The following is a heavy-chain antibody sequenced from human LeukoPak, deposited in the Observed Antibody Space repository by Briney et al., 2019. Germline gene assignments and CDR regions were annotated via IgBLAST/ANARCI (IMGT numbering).Heavy chain of an antibody. D-gene: IGHD5-24*01. CDR3: AKDMGVGDGYNLFDY. CDR2: MNPNSGNT. J-gene: IGHJ4*02. Sequence: ASVKVSCKASGYTFTSYDINWVRQATGQGLEWMGWMNPNSGNTGYAQKFQGRVTMTRNTSISTAYMELSSLRAEDTALYYCAKDMGVGDGYNLFDYWGQGTLVTVSS. V-gene: IGHV1-8*01. CDR1: GYTFTSYD.